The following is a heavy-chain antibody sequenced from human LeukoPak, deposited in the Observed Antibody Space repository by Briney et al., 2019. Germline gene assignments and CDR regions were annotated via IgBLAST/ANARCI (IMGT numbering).Heavy chain of an antibody. V-gene: IGHV1-18*01. D-gene: IGHD4-17*01. CDR1: GYTFTSYD. CDR2: MNPNSGNT. Sequence: ASVKVSCKASGYTFTSYDINWVRQATGQGLEWMGWMNPNSGNTNYAQKLQGRVTMTTDTSTSTAYMELRSLRSDDTAVYYCASPDGGDGDQLDYWGQGTLVTVSS. CDR3: ASPDGGDGDQLDY. J-gene: IGHJ4*02.